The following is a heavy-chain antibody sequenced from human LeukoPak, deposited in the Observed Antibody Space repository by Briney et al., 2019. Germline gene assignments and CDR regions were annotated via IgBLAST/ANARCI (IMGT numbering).Heavy chain of an antibody. D-gene: IGHD6-19*01. Sequence: GSLRLSCAASGFTFDDYTMHWVRQAPGKGLEWVSLISWDGGSTYYADSVKGRFTISRDNSNNTLFLHLNSLRGEDTAVYYCTRNSGWYGLSWGQGTLVTVSS. J-gene: IGHJ1*01. CDR3: TRNSGWYGLS. V-gene: IGHV3-43*01. CDR1: GFTFDDYT. CDR2: ISWDGGST.